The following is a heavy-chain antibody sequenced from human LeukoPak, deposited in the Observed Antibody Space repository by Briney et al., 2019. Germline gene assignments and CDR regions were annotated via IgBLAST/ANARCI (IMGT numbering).Heavy chain of an antibody. CDR1: GFTFTNFG. Sequence: PGPSLRLSCTASGFTFTNFGMHWVRQAPGKGLEWVAVIWSNGNTKYYADSVKGRFTVSRDTSKDALYLQMNSLRVEDTAMYYCAREGPVSGTSPFDLWGQGTKVTISS. D-gene: IGHD1-1*01. CDR2: IWSNGNTK. V-gene: IGHV3-33*01. CDR3: AREGPVSGTSPFDL. J-gene: IGHJ3*01.